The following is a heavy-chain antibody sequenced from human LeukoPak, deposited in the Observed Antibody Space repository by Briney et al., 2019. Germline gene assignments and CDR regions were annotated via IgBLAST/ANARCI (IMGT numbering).Heavy chain of an antibody. V-gene: IGHV3-23*01. CDR2: ISGSGGST. Sequence: GGSLRLSCAASGVTFSSYAMSWVRQAPGKGLEWVSAISGSGGSTYYADSVKGRFTISRDNSKNTLYLQMNSLRAEDTAVYYCAKDIYGDYYGSGSHWGQGTLVTVSS. J-gene: IGHJ4*02. D-gene: IGHD3-10*01. CDR3: AKDIYGDYYGSGSH. CDR1: GVTFSSYA.